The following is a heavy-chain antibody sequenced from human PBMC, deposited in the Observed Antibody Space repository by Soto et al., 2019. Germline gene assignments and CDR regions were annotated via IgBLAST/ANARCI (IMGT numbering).Heavy chain of an antibody. CDR2: ISGSGGST. J-gene: IGHJ4*02. CDR1: GFTFSSYA. CDR3: AKGVRSRIAVAGEGLDY. D-gene: IGHD6-19*01. Sequence: GGSLRLSCAASGFTFSSYAMSWVRQAPGKGLEWVSAISGSGGSTYYADSVKGRFTISRDNSKNTLYLQMNSLRAEDTAVYYCAKGVRSRIAVAGEGLDYWGQGTLVTVSS. V-gene: IGHV3-23*01.